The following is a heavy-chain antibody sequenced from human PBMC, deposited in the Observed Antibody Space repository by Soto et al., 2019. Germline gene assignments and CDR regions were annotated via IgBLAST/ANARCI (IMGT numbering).Heavy chain of an antibody. V-gene: IGHV1-69*13. J-gene: IGHJ4*02. D-gene: IGHD5-12*01. Sequence: VASVKVSCKASGGTFSSYAISWVRQAPGQGLEWMGGIIPIFGTANYAQKFQGRVTITADESTSTAYMELRSLRSDDTAVYYCARALMATIDYWGQGTLVTVSS. CDR2: IIPIFGTA. CDR1: GGTFSSYA. CDR3: ARALMATIDY.